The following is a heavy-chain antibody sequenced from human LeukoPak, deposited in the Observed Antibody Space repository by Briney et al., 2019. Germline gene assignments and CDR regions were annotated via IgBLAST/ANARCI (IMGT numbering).Heavy chain of an antibody. CDR3: ARDTGYVNWFDP. Sequence: ASVKVSCKASGYTFTSYYMHWVRQAPGQGLEWMGIINPSGGSTSYAQKFQGRVTMTRDTSISTAYMELSRLRSDDTAVYYCARDTGYVNWFDPWGQGTLVTVSS. CDR1: GYTFTSYY. D-gene: IGHD3-9*01. J-gene: IGHJ5*02. CDR2: INPSGGST. V-gene: IGHV1-46*01.